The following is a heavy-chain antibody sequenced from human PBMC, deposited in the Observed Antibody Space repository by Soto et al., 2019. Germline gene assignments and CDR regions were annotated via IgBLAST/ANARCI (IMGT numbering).Heavy chain of an antibody. CDR2: IYYSGST. J-gene: IGHJ4*02. CDR1: GGSISSYY. V-gene: IGHV4-59*01. Sequence: SETLSLTCTVSGGSISSYYWSWIRQPPGKGLEWIGYIYYSGSTNYNPSLKSRVTISVDTSKNQFSPKLSPVTAADTAVYYCARVQATGNIDYWGQGTVVTVSS. CDR3: ARVQATGNIDY. D-gene: IGHD3-10*01.